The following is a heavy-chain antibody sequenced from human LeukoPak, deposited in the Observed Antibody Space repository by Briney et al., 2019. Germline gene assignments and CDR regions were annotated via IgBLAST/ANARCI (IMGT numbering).Heavy chain of an antibody. CDR2: ISAYNGNT. CDR3: ARDDYYDSPHWYFDL. V-gene: IGHV1-18*01. J-gene: IGHJ2*01. CDR1: GYTFTSYG. D-gene: IGHD3-22*01. Sequence: ASVKVSCKASGYTFTSYGISWVRQAPGQGLEWMGWISAYNGNTNYAQKLQGRVTTTTDTSTSTAYMELRSLRSDDTAVYYCARDDYYDSPHWYFDLWGRGTLVTVSS.